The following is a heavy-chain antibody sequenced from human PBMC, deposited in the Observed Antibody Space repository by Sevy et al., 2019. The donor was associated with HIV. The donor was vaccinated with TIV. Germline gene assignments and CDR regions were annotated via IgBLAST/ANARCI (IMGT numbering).Heavy chain of an antibody. D-gene: IGHD5-12*01. V-gene: IGHV1-2*06. CDR1: GYTSTDYY. CDR2: INPNSGDT. CDR3: ARDPVAPNPAGMDV. Sequence: ASVKVSCKASGYTSTDYYMHWVRQAPGQGLEWMGRINPNSGDTNFVQKFQGRVTMTRDTSISTAYMELSRLTSDDTAVYYCARDPVAPNPAGMDVWGQGTTVTVSS. J-gene: IGHJ6*02.